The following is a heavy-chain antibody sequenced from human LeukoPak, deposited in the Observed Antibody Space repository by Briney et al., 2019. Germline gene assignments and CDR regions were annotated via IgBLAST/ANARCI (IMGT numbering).Heavy chain of an antibody. Sequence: GGSLRLSCAASGFTFSSYEMNWVRQAPGKGLEWVSYISSSGSTIYYADSVKGRFTISRDNAENSLYLQMNSLRAEDTAVYYCARERNWFDPWGQGTLVTVSS. J-gene: IGHJ5*02. V-gene: IGHV3-48*03. CDR1: GFTFSSYE. CDR2: ISSSGSTI. CDR3: ARERNWFDP.